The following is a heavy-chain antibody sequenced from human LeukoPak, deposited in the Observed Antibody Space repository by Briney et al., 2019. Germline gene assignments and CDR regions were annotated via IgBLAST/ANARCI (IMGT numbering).Heavy chain of an antibody. V-gene: IGHV4-34*01. J-gene: IGHJ5*02. CDR3: ARYAGRFDP. CDR2: INHSGST. CDR1: GGSYSGYY. D-gene: IGHD2-2*01. Sequence: PSETLSLTCAVYGGSYSGYYWSWIRQPPGKGLEWIGEINHSGSTNYNPSLKSRVTISVDTSKNQFSLKLSSVTAADTAVYYCARYAGRFDPWGQGTLVTVSS.